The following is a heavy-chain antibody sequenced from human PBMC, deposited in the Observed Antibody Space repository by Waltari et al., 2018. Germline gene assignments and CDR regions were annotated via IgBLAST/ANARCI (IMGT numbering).Heavy chain of an antibody. J-gene: IGHJ4*02. CDR2: IKQDGSEK. V-gene: IGHV3-7*01. Sequence: EVQLVESGGGLVQPGGSLRLSCAASGFTFHRYWMTWVRQPPGKWLEWVANIKQDGSEKFYVASAKGRFTISRDNAKDSLHLQMNTLTAEDTAVYYCARGVDDDSGYRPCDYWGQGTLVSVSS. CDR1: GFTFHRYW. D-gene: IGHD5-12*01. CDR3: ARGVDDDSGYRPCDY.